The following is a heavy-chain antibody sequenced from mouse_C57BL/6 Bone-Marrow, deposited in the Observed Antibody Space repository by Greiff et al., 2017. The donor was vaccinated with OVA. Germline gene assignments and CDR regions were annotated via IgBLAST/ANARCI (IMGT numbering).Heavy chain of an antibody. CDR1: YFAFMASA. D-gene: IGHD1-1*01. V-gene: IGHV1-49*01. J-gene: IGHJ4*01. Sequence: LQQSGAELVRPGSSVKLSCKDSYFAFMASAMHWVKQRPGHGLEWIGSFTMYSDATEYSENFKGKATSTANTSSSTAYMEHSSLTSEDSAVYYCARSFYYGSRDYAMDYWGQGTSVTVSS. CDR2: FTMYSDAT. CDR3: ARSFYYGSRDYAMDY.